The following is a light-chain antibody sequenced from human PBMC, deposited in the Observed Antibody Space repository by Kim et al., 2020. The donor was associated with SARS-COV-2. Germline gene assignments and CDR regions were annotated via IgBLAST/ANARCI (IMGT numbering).Light chain of an antibody. V-gene: IGKV3-15*01. CDR2: GAS. CDR1: QSVSIN. Sequence: PGERASLAGRASQSVSINLSWYKQKPGQAPSLLIYGASTGATGIHASFSGSGSGKEFTITISSLQYEDVAVYYCQHYNNWPTFGGGTKVDIK. CDR3: QHYNNWPT. J-gene: IGKJ4*01.